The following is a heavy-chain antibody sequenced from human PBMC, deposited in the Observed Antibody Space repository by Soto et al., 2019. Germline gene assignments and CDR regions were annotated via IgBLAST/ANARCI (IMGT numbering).Heavy chain of an antibody. Sequence: QVQLVQSVAEVKKPGSSVKVSCKASGGTFSSYAISWVRQAPGQGLEWMGGIISIFGTANYAQKFQGRVTITADESTSTGYMELSSLRSEDTAVYYCARHVPAAGYYYGMDVWGQGTTVTVSS. J-gene: IGHJ6*02. CDR2: IISIFGTA. CDR1: GGTFSSYA. CDR3: ARHVPAAGYYYGMDV. V-gene: IGHV1-69*12. D-gene: IGHD2-2*01.